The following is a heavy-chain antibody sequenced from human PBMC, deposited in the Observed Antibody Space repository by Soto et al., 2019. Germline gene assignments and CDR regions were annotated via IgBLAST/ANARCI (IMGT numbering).Heavy chain of an antibody. J-gene: IGHJ3*02. CDR2: IYYSGST. CDR1: GGSISSGGYY. V-gene: IGHV4-31*03. CDR3: ARDAGCSSTSCYDTLAFDI. Sequence: SETLSLTCTVSGGSISSGGYYWSWIRQHPGKGLEWIGYIYYSGSTYYNPSLKSRVTISVDTSKNQFSLKLSSVTAADTAVYYCARDAGCSSTSCYDTLAFDIWGQGTMVTVSS. D-gene: IGHD2-2*01.